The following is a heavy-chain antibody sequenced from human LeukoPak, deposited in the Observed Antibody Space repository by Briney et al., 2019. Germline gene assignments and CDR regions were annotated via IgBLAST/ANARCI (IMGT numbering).Heavy chain of an antibody. CDR3: ARDYGDYVLGYYYYYGMDV. Sequence: ASVKVSCKASGYTFTSYAMNWVRQAPGQGLEWMGWINTNTGNPTYAQGFTGRFVFSLDTSVSTAYLQISSLKAEDTAVYYCARDYGDYVLGYYYYYGMDVWGQGTTVTVSS. D-gene: IGHD4-17*01. J-gene: IGHJ6*02. V-gene: IGHV7-4-1*02. CDR1: GYTFTSYA. CDR2: INTNTGNP.